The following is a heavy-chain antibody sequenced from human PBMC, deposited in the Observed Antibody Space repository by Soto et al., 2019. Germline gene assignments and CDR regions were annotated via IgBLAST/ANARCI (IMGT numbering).Heavy chain of an antibody. D-gene: IGHD6-13*01. CDR2: IYYSGST. J-gene: IGHJ5*02. CDR1: GGSISSYY. Sequence: SETLSLTCTVSGGSISSYYWSWIRQPPGKGLEWIGYIYYSGSTDYNPSLKSRVTISVDTSKNQFSLKLSSVTAADTAVYYCARDVRSIAAAGKKNWFDPWGQGTLVTVSA. V-gene: IGHV4-59*01. CDR3: ARDVRSIAAAGKKNWFDP.